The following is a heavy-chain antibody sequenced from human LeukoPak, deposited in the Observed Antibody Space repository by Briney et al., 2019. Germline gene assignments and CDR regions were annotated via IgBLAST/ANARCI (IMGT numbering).Heavy chain of an antibody. CDR3: ARSQWLAGGHWFDP. CDR1: GGSISSYY. CDR2: IYYSGST. D-gene: IGHD6-19*01. V-gene: IGHV4-59*01. J-gene: IGHJ5*02. Sequence: SETLSLTCTVSGGSISSYYRSWIRQPPGKGLEWIGYIYYSGSTNYNPSLKSRVTISVDTSKNQFSLKLSSVTAADTAVYYCARSQWLAGGHWFDPWGQGTLVTVSS.